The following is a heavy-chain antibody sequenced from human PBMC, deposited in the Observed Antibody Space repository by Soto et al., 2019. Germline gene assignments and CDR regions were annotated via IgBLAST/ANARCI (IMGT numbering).Heavy chain of an antibody. V-gene: IGHV3-23*01. CDR3: ARSIAAAGTEYY. Sequence: PGGSLRLSCAASGFTFSSYAMNWVRQAPGKGLEWVSTISGSGHSTYYADSVKGRFTISRDNSKNTLYLQMNSLRAEDTAVYFCARSIAAAGTEYYWGQGTLVTVS. J-gene: IGHJ4*02. D-gene: IGHD6-13*01. CDR1: GFTFSSYA. CDR2: ISGSGHST.